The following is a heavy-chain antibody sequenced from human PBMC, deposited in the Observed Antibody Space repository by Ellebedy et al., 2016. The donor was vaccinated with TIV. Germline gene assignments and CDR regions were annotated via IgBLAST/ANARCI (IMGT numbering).Heavy chain of an antibody. J-gene: IGHJ4*02. CDR3: ARQSRVEEYFDY. V-gene: IGHV4-39*01. Sequence: MPGGSLRLSCTVSGGSISSSRYYWGWIRQPPGKGLEWIGSIYYSGKTYYNPSLKSRVTISLDTSRNQFSLKLSFVTAADTAVYYCARQSRVEEYFDYWGQGILVTVSS. CDR2: IYYSGKT. D-gene: IGHD3-16*01. CDR1: GGSISSSRYY.